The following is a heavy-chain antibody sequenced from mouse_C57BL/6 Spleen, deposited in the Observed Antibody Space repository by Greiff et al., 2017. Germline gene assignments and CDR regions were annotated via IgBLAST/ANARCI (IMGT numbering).Heavy chain of an antibody. CDR2: ILPGSGST. D-gene: IGHD2-5*01. Sequence: QVQLQQSGAELMKPGASVKLSCKASGYTFTGYWIEWVNQRPGHGLEWIGEILPGSGSTNYNEKFKGKATFTADTSSNTAYMQLSRLTTEDSAIYYGAREGYSNYDYAMDDWGQGTSVTVSS. CDR1: GYTFTGYW. V-gene: IGHV1-9*01. J-gene: IGHJ4*01. CDR3: AREGYSNYDYAMDD.